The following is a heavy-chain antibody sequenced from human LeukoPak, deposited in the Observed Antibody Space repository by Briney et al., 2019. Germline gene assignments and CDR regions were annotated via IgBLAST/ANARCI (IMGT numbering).Heavy chain of an antibody. J-gene: IGHJ6*03. D-gene: IGHD5-18*01. CDR2: ISGSGGST. CDR1: GFTFSSYA. V-gene: IGHV3-23*01. CDR3: AKGPAMAFYYYYYYMDV. Sequence: PGGSLILSCAASGFTFSSYAMSWVRQAPGKGLEWVSAISGSGGSTYYADSVKGRFTISRDNSKNTLYLQMNSLRAEDTAVYYCAKGPAMAFYYYYYYMDVWGKGTTVTVSS.